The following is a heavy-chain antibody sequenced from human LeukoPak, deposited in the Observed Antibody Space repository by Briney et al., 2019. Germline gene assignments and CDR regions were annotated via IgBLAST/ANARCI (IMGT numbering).Heavy chain of an antibody. D-gene: IGHD5/OR15-5a*01. J-gene: IGHJ4*02. CDR2: IKTDGSAM. Sequence: PGGSLRLSCAASGFTFDYSVMSWVRQAPGKGLEWVSGIKTDGSAMQYADSVKGRFAISRDNAKNTVYLQMNSLRDEDTAVYYCVRDRTVSTILDYWGQGTLVTVSS. CDR3: VRDRTVSTILDY. CDR1: GFTFDYSV. V-gene: IGHV3-20*04.